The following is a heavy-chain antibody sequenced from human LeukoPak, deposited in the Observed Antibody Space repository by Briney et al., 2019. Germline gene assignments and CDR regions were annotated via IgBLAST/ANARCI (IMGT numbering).Heavy chain of an antibody. Sequence: GGSLRLSCAASGFTVSSNYMSWVRQAPGKGLEWVSDISGSGDSTYYADSVRGRFTISRDNSKNTLYLQMNSLRAEDTAVYYCAKSRESYWVPEFDYWGQGTLVTVSS. D-gene: IGHD1-26*01. V-gene: IGHV3-23*01. CDR3: AKSRESYWVPEFDY. CDR1: GFTVSSNY. CDR2: ISGSGDST. J-gene: IGHJ4*02.